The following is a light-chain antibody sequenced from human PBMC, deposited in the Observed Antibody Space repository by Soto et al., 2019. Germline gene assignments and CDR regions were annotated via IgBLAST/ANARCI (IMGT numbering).Light chain of an antibody. CDR1: QSVNTN. CDR3: QQSNNWPRT. Sequence: IVMRQSPATVSVSTGEKATLSCRATQSVNTNLAWYQQRPGQAPRLLIYGASTRATGIPARFSGSGSGTEFTLTISSLQSEDFAVYYCQQSNNWPRTFGQGTKVDI. CDR2: GAS. V-gene: IGKV3-15*01. J-gene: IGKJ1*01.